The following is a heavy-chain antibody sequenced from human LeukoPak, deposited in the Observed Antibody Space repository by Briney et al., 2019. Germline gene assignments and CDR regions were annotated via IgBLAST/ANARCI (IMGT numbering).Heavy chain of an antibody. J-gene: IGHJ4*02. CDR3: AKSPAIGGESDY. D-gene: IGHD3-16*01. V-gene: IGHV3-23*01. CDR1: GFTFSSYA. Sequence: GGSLRLSYAASGFTFSSYAMSWVRQAPGKGLEWVSAISGSGGSTYYADSVKGRFTISRDNSKNTLYLQMNSLRAEDTAVYYCAKSPAIGGESDYWGQGTLVTVSS. CDR2: ISGSGGST.